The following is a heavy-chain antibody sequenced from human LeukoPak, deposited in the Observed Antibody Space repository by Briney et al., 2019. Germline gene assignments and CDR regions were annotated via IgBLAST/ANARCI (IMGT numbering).Heavy chain of an antibody. D-gene: IGHD2-2*01. CDR2: ISSSSYI. Sequence: GGSLRLSCAASGFTFSSYTMNWVRQAPGKGLEWVSSISSSSYIYYADSVKDRFTISRDNAKNSLYLQMSSLRAEDTAVYYCVKGYCSSISCYGDYWGQGTLVTFSS. CDR1: GFTFSSYT. CDR3: VKGYCSSISCYGDY. V-gene: IGHV3-21*01. J-gene: IGHJ4*02.